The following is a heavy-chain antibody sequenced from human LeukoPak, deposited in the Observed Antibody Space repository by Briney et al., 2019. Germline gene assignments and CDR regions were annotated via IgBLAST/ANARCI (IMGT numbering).Heavy chain of an antibody. CDR1: GFTFSSYA. D-gene: IGHD1-1*01. J-gene: IGHJ3*02. V-gene: IGHV3-23*01. Sequence: GGSLRLSCAASGFTFSSYAMSWVRQAPGKGLEWVSAISGSGGSTYYADSVKGRFTISRDNSKNTLYLQMNSLRAEDSAEYYCAKSLLTTATGTGRAFDIWGQGTMVTVSS. CDR3: AKSLLTTATGTGRAFDI. CDR2: ISGSGGST.